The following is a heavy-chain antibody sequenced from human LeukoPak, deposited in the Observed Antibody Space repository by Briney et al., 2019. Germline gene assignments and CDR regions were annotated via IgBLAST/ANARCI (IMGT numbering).Heavy chain of an antibody. J-gene: IGHJ4*02. V-gene: IGHV3-30*18. CDR1: GFTFSSYG. CDR2: ISYDGSNK. CDR3: AKDGPQILSGAYYFDY. Sequence: GGSLRLSCAASGFTFSSYGMHWVRQAPGKGLEWVAVISYDGSNKYYADSVKGRFTISRDNSKNTLYLQMNSPRAEDTAVYYCAKDGPQILSGAYYFDYWGQGTLVTVSS.